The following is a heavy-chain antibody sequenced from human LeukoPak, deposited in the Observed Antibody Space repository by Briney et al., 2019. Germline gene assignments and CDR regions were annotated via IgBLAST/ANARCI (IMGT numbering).Heavy chain of an antibody. CDR2: INPNSGGT. CDR3: ARALYYDSSGYYSSSYYYFQH. CDR1: GYTFTSYY. V-gene: IGHV1-2*02. J-gene: IGHJ1*01. D-gene: IGHD3-22*01. Sequence: GASVKVSCKASGYTFTSYYLHWVRQAPGQVLEWMGWINPNSGGTNYAQKFQGRVTMTRDTSISTDYMELSRLRSDDTAEYYCARALYYDSSGYYSSSYYYFQHWGQGTLVTVSS.